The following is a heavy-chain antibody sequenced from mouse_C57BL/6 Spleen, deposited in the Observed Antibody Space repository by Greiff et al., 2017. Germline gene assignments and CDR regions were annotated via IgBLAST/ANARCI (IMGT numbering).Heavy chain of an antibody. CDR3: ARNYYGTGAMGY. D-gene: IGHD1-1*01. Sequence: VQLQQSGAELVRPGTSVKVSCKASGYAFTNYLIEWVKQRPGQGLEWIGVINPGSGGTNYNEKFKGKATLTADKSSSTAYMQLSSLTSEDSAVYFCARNYYGTGAMGYWGQGTSVTVAS. CDR2: INPGSGGT. J-gene: IGHJ4*01. V-gene: IGHV1-54*01. CDR1: GYAFTNYL.